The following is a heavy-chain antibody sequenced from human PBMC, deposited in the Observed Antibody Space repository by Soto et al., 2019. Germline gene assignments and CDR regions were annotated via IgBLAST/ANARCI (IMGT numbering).Heavy chain of an antibody. CDR1: GYTFSSYD. V-gene: IGHV1-8*01. D-gene: IGHD6-6*01. J-gene: IGHJ6*03. CDR2: MNPNSGHA. CDR3: ARRLSSSTYYYYLDV. Sequence: QVQLVQSGAEVKKPGASVKVSCKASGYTFSSYDIIWVRQAPGQGLEWMGWMNPNSGHAGFAQKFQGRVTLTRNTSISTAYMELSSLRSEDTAVYFCARRLSSSTYYYYLDVWGKGTTVTVSS.